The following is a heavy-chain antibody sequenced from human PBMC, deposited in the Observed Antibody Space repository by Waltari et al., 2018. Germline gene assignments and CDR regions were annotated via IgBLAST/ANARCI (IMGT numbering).Heavy chain of an antibody. Sequence: QLVQSGGGSVRPGESLRLSRVANGSPSHYAWMGWVRQAPAKGLEWVGRIKREVDGGTAEYIESVKDRFTISRDDAKNTLYLQMNSLKSENSAVYFCVRESYGNDIWGQGTLVTVSS. CDR3: VRESYGNDI. V-gene: IGHV3-15*01. CDR1: GSPSHYAW. J-gene: IGHJ4*02. D-gene: IGHD4-17*01. CDR2: IKREVDGGTA.